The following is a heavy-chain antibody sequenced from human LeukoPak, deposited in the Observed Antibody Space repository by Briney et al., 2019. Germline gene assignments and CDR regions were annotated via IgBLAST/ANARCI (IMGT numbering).Heavy chain of an antibody. J-gene: IGHJ4*02. D-gene: IGHD3-22*01. Sequence: GGSLRLSCVASGFTFNTYWMSWVRQAPGKGLEWVANIKEDGSRNNFVDSMKGRFAISRDNAKNSLYLQMNSLRAEDTAVYFCARHYESGGYYYFDYWGQGALVTVSS. CDR3: ARHYESGGYYYFDY. CDR1: GFTFNTYW. V-gene: IGHV3-7*01. CDR2: IKEDGSRN.